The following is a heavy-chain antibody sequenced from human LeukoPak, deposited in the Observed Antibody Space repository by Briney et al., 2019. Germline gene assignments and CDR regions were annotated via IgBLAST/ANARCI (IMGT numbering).Heavy chain of an antibody. CDR3: TTIVVVPAAGGYYYYMDV. D-gene: IGHD2-2*01. V-gene: IGHV3-73*01. Sequence: GGSLRLSCVASGPTFSGSAMHWVRQASGKGLEWVGRIRSKGNSYATEYGGSVKGRFIISRDDSKNTAYLQMNSLKTEDTAVYYCTTIVVVPAAGGYYYYMDVWGKGTTVTVSS. J-gene: IGHJ6*03. CDR1: GPTFSGSA. CDR2: IRSKGNSYAT.